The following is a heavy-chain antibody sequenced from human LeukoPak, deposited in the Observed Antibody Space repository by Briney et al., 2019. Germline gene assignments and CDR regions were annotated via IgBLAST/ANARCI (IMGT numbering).Heavy chain of an antibody. CDR1: GGSFSGYY. V-gene: IGHV4-34*01. J-gene: IGHJ6*02. Sequence: SETLSLTCAVYGGSFSGYYWSWIRQPPGKGLEWIGEINHSGSTNYNPSLKSRVTISVDTSKNQFSLKLSSVTAADTAVYYCARDYYDSSGYYYYYYYGMDVWGQGTTVTVSS. CDR3: ARDYYDSSGYYYYYYYGMDV. CDR2: INHSGST. D-gene: IGHD3-22*01.